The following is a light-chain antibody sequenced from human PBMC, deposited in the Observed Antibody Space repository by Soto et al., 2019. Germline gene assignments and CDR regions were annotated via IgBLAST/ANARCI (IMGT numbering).Light chain of an antibody. J-gene: IGLJ7*01. CDR1: SGSFASNY. CDR2: EDN. Sequence: NFMLTQPHSVSESPGKTVTISCTRSSGSFASNYVQWYQQRPGSAPTTVIYEDNQRPSGVPDRFSGSIDSSSNSASLTISGLRAEDEADYYCQSYENTPGAVFGGGTQLTVL. CDR3: QSYENTPGAV. V-gene: IGLV6-57*03.